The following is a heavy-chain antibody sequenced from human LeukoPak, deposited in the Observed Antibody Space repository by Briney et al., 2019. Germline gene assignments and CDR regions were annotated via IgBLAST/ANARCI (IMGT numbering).Heavy chain of an antibody. D-gene: IGHD1-7*01. CDR1: GGSVTGGGYY. CDR3: ARPETGTTDRFDY. V-gene: IGHV4-30-2*03. CDR2: ASYSGGT. J-gene: IGHJ4*02. Sequence: SETLSLTCSVSGGSVTGGGYYWSWIRQHPGKGLEWIGFASYSGGTYYNPSLKSRVTISVDTSKNQFSLKLSSVTAADTAVYYCARPETGTTDRFDYWGQGTLVTVSS.